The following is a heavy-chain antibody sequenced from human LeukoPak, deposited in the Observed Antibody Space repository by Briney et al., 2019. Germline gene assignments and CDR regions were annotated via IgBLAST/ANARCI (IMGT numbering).Heavy chain of an antibody. V-gene: IGHV1-18*01. CDR2: ISAFNGET. J-gene: IGHJ4*02. D-gene: IGHD6-13*01. CDR3: VRQSTNWVYPDF. Sequence: GASVKVSCKASGYTFVSHGMSWMRQAPGQGLEWGGWISAFNGETVYAQNLQGRVSMTTDTSTNTAYVELRSLTADDTAMYYCVRQSTNWVYPDFWGQGTLVTVSS. CDR1: GYTFVSHG.